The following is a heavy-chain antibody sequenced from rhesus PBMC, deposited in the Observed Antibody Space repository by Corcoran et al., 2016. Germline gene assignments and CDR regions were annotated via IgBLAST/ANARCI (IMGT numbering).Heavy chain of an antibody. D-gene: IGHD1-44*02. V-gene: IGHV4-106*01. J-gene: IGHJ3*01. CDR1: GGSIRDDYH. Sequence: QVQLQESGPGLVKPSETLSLTCAVSGGSIRDDYHWSWIRQPPGKGLEWIGYIYGSRGGANYTPALKNRVTISIDTSKRQFSLKLSSVTAADTAVYYCTRLGAAFDSWGQGLRVTVSP. CDR2: IYGSRGGA. CDR3: TRLGAAFDS.